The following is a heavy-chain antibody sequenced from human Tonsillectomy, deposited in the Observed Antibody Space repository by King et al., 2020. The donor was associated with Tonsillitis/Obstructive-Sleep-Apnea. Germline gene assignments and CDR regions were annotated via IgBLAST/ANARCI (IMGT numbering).Heavy chain of an antibody. CDR3: AREPLSGYYSVDH. D-gene: IGHD3-3*01. CDR2: INRDGSST. Sequence: VQLVESGGGLVQPGGSLRLSCAASGFTFSNYWMHWVRHAPGKGLVWVSRINRDGSSTSYADSVKGRFTISRDNAKNTLYLQMNSLRAEDTAVYFCAREPLSGYYSVDHWGQGTLVTVSS. CDR1: GFTFSNYW. J-gene: IGHJ4*02. V-gene: IGHV3-74*01.